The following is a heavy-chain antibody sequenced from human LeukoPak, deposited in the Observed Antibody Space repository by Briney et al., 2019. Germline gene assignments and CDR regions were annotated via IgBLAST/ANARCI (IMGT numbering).Heavy chain of an antibody. D-gene: IGHD3-9*01. V-gene: IGHV3-23*01. CDR1: GFTFSDYA. J-gene: IGHJ4*02. CDR3: TKDGHLSEAGYYFPFDY. CDR2: ISGSGGST. Sequence: GGSLRLSCAAAGFTFSDYAMSWVRQAPGKGLEWVSRISGSGGSTHYADSVKGRFTISRDKSKNTVYLQMNSLRAEDTAVYYCTKDGHLSEAGYYFPFDYWGQGTLVTVSS.